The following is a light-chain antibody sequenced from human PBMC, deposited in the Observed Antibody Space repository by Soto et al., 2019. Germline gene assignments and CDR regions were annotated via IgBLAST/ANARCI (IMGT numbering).Light chain of an antibody. CDR1: SSDVGGYNY. Sequence: QSTLTQPASVSGSPGQSITISCTGTSSDVGGYNYVSWYQQHPGKAPKLMIYDVSNRHSGFSNRFSVSKSGNTASLTISGLQAEDEDDYYCSSYTSSSTPVVFGGVTKHTVL. CDR2: DVS. J-gene: IGLJ2*01. CDR3: SSYTSSSTPVV. V-gene: IGLV2-14*01.